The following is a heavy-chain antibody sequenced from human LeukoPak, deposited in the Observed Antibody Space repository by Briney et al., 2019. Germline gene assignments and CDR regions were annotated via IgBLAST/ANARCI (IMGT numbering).Heavy chain of an antibody. V-gene: IGHV4-59*01. CDR1: GASIRSYY. CDR2: INYSGST. D-gene: IGHD3-22*01. CDR3: ARDTRSYDSSGYYFFDS. Sequence: PSETLSLTCTVSGASIRSYYWNWLRQPPGKGLEWIGYINYSGSTNSNPSLKSRATISMDTSKYHFSLKLSSVTAADTAVYFCARDTRSYDSSGYYFFDSWGQGTLVTVSS. J-gene: IGHJ4*02.